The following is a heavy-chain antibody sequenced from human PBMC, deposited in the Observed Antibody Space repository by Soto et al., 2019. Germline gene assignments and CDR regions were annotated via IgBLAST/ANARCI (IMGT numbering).Heavy chain of an antibody. V-gene: IGHV3-30*18. Sequence: PGGTLRLSXAASGFTFSSYGMRWVRQAPGKGLEWVAVISYDGSNKYYADSVKGRFTITRHNSKNTLYLQMNSLRAEDTAVYYCAKPSVFRTVARGYYFDYWGQGTLVTVSS. CDR2: ISYDGSNK. D-gene: IGHD4-17*01. J-gene: IGHJ4*02. CDR3: AKPSVFRTVARGYYFDY. CDR1: GFTFSSYG.